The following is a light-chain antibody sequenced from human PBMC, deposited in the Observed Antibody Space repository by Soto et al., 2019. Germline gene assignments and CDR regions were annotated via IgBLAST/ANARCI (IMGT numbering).Light chain of an antibody. CDR3: QKYNHAPA. V-gene: IGKV1-27*01. CDR2: AAS. Sequence: DIQMTQSPSSLSASVGDRVTITCRASQGITNYLAWYQQKPGKVPELLIYAASTLQSGVPSRFSGSGSGTDFIINISILQREDVSTYYCQKYNHAPAFGGGTKVQIK. J-gene: IGKJ4*01. CDR1: QGITNY.